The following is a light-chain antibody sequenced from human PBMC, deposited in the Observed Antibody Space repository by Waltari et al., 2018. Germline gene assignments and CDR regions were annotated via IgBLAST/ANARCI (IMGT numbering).Light chain of an antibody. J-gene: IGLJ3*02. CDR2: DVT. CDR3: SSYTSSSTWV. V-gene: IGLV2-14*01. Sequence: QSALPQPASVSGSPGQSITISCTGTSSDVGSLNYASWYQQHPGKAPKLMIYDVTKRPSGVSNRFSGSKSGNTASLTISGLQAEDEADYYCSSYTSSSTWVFGGGTKLTVL. CDR1: SSDVGSLNY.